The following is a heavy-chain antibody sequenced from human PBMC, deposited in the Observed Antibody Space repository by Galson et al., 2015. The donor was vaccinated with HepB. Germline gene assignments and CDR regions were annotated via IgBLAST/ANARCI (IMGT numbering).Heavy chain of an antibody. V-gene: IGHV3-30*18. CDR1: GFTFSSYG. Sequence: SLRLSCAASGFTFSSYGMHWVRQAPGKGLEWVAVISYDGSNKYYADSVKGRFTISRDNSKNTLYLQMNSLRAEDTAAYYCAKDGYYSNAYYYYGMDVWGQGTTVTVSS. D-gene: IGHD4-11*01. J-gene: IGHJ6*02. CDR3: AKDGYYSNAYYYYGMDV. CDR2: ISYDGSNK.